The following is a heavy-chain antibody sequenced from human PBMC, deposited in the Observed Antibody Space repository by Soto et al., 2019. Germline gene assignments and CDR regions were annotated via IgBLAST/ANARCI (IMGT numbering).Heavy chain of an antibody. CDR3: ARDPYSSSWYDY. J-gene: IGHJ4*02. D-gene: IGHD6-13*01. CDR2: IIPIFCTA. V-gene: IGHV1-69*13. CDR1: GGTFSSYA. Sequence: VASVKVSCKASGGTFSSYAISWVRQAPGQGLEWMGGIIPIFCTANYAQKFQGRVTITADESTSTAYMELSSLRSEDTAVYYCARDPYSSSWYDYWGQGTLVTVSS.